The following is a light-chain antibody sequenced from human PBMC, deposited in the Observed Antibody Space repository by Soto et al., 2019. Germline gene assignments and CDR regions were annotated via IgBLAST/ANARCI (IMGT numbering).Light chain of an antibody. CDR3: AAWDVSLNGHVV. CDR2: SNN. CDR1: NSNIGSNT. V-gene: IGLV1-44*01. Sequence: QSVLTQPPSASGTPGQRVTISCSGSNSNIGSNTVNWYQQLPGTAPKLLIYSNNQRPSGVPDRFSGSRSGTSASLAISGLQSEDEADYSCAAWDVSLNGHVVFGGGTKLTVL. J-gene: IGLJ2*01.